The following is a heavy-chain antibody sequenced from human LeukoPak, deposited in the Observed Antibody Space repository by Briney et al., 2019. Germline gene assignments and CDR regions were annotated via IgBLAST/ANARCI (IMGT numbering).Heavy chain of an antibody. CDR2: IYYSGST. D-gene: IGHD4-17*01. J-gene: IGHJ4*02. CDR1: GGSFSSSDYY. CDR3: ARGDYGVGDFDY. V-gene: IGHV4-39*01. Sequence: PSETLSLTCTVSGGSFSSSDYYWGWIRQPPGKGLEWIGSIYYSGSTYSNPSLKSRVTISVDTSKNQFSLKLSFVTAADTAVYYCARGDYGVGDFDYWGQGTLVTVSS.